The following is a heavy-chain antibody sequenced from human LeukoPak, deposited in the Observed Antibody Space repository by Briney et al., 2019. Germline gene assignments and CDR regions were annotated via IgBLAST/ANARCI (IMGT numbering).Heavy chain of an antibody. V-gene: IGHV3-21*01. CDR3: ARDTTSIAVAGLEDY. D-gene: IGHD6-19*01. CDR1: GFTFSSYS. Sequence: GGSLRLSCAASGFTFSSYSMNWVRQAPGKGLEWVSSISSSSSYIYYADSVKGRFTISRDNAKNSLYLQMNSLRAEDTAVYYCARDTTSIAVAGLEDYWGQGTLVTVSS. J-gene: IGHJ4*02. CDR2: ISSSSSYI.